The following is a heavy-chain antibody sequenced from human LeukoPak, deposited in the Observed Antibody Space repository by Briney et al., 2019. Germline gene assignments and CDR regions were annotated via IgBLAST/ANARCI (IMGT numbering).Heavy chain of an antibody. CDR1: GFTFSSYA. D-gene: IGHD2-21*01. V-gene: IGHV3-23*01. CDR2: ISGSGGST. J-gene: IGHJ4*02. CDR3: AKAGVLPISYFDY. Sequence: GGSLRLSCAVSGFTFSSYAMSWVRQAPGKGLEWVSAISGSGGSTYYADSVKGRFTISRDNSKNTLYLQMNSLRAEDTAVYYCAKAGVLPISYFDYWGQGTLVTVSS.